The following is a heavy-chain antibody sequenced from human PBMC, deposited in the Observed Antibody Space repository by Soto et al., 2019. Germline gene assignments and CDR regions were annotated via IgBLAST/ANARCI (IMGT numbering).Heavy chain of an antibody. J-gene: IGHJ4*02. CDR2: ISYNAGST. CDR1: GFSFNNSA. Sequence: PGGSLRLSCATSGFSFNNSAMTWVRQAPGKGLEWVSGISYNAGSTYYADSVKGRITISRDNSKSTLYLQMNSLRAEDTAVYYCAKYPTALRPTDYFEHWGQGTLVTVSS. D-gene: IGHD2-21*02. V-gene: IGHV3-23*01. CDR3: AKYPTALRPTDYFEH.